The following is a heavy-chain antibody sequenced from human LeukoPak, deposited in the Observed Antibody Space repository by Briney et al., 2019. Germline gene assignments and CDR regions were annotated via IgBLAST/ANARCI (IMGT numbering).Heavy chain of an antibody. Sequence: GGSLRLSCAASGFTFSSYGMHWVRQAPGKGLEWVANIKQDGSEKYYVDSVKGRFTISRDNAKNSLYLQMNSLRAEDTAVYYCARGRFDFWSGYLTGFDYWGQGTLVTVSS. D-gene: IGHD3-3*01. CDR1: GFTFSSYG. CDR2: IKQDGSEK. V-gene: IGHV3-7*01. CDR3: ARGRFDFWSGYLTGFDY. J-gene: IGHJ4*02.